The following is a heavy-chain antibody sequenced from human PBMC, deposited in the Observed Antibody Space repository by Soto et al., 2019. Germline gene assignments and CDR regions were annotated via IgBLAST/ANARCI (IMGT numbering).Heavy chain of an antibody. CDR3: AKFDYGSGSYYNDPGFDP. Sequence: EVQLLESGGGLVQPGGSLRLSCAASGFTFSSYAMSWVRQAPGKGLEWVSAISGSGGSTYYADSVKGRFTISRDNSKNTLYLQMNSLRAEDTAVYYCAKFDYGSGSYYNDPGFDPWGQGTLVTVSS. CDR2: ISGSGGST. J-gene: IGHJ5*02. V-gene: IGHV3-23*01. CDR1: GFTFSSYA. D-gene: IGHD3-10*01.